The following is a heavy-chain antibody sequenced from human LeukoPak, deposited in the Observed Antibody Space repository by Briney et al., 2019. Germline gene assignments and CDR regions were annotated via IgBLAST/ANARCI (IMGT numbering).Heavy chain of an antibody. D-gene: IGHD5-12*01. CDR3: ARDGGYSGYDSEYYFDY. V-gene: IGHV1-69*06. J-gene: IGHJ4*02. CDR2: IIPIFGTA. Sequence: SVKVSCKASGGTFSSYAISWVRQAPGQGLEWMGGIIPIFGTANYAQKFQGRVTITADKSTSTAYMELSSLRSEDTAVYYCARDGGYSGYDSEYYFDYWGQGTLVTVSP. CDR1: GGTFSSYA.